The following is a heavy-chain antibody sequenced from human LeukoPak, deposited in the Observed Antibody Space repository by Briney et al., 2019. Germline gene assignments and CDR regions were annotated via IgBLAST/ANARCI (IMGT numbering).Heavy chain of an antibody. V-gene: IGHV3-7*01. J-gene: IGHJ4*02. CDR3: ARGKGLYYDILTGSIDY. CDR1: GFTFSNYW. D-gene: IGHD3-9*01. CDR2: IKQDGSEK. Sequence: PGGSLRLSCAASGFTFSNYWMSWVRQAPGKGLEWVANIKQDGSEKYYVDSVKGRFTISRDNAKNSLYLQMNSLRAEDTAVYYCARGKGLYYDILTGSIDYWGQGTLVTVSS.